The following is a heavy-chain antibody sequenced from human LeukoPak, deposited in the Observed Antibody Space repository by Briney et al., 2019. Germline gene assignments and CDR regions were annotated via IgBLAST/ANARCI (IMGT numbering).Heavy chain of an antibody. CDR1: GFTFSSYG. Sequence: GSLRLSCAASGFTFSSYGMHWVRQAPGKGLEWVAFIRYDGSNKYYADSVKGRFTISRDNSKNTLYLQMNSLRAEDTAVYYCAKQTSGYYYLDYWGQGTLVTVSS. CDR2: IRYDGSNK. J-gene: IGHJ4*02. V-gene: IGHV3-30*02. CDR3: AKQTSGYYYLDY. D-gene: IGHD3-22*01.